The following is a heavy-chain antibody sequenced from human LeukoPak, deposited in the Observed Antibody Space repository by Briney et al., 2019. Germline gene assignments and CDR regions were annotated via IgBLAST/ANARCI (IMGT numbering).Heavy chain of an antibody. J-gene: IGHJ6*03. CDR3: AKDGSRSREVFPYYYGSGRLQYMDV. CDR2: ITGSGGRT. CDR1: GFGFSSYA. V-gene: IGHV3-23*01. Sequence: GGSLRLSCAVSGFGFSSYAMSWVRRAPGKGLEWVSAITGSGGRTYYAESVKGRFTISRDNSKNTLYLQMNSLRDEDTAMFYCAKDGSRSREVFPYYYGSGRLQYMDVWGKGTTVIISS. D-gene: IGHD3-10*01.